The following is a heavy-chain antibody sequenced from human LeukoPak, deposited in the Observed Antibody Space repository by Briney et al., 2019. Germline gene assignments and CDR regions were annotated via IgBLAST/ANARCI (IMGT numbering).Heavy chain of an antibody. D-gene: IGHD4-17*01. Sequence: GGSLRLSCAASGFTFDDYAMHWVRQAPGKGLEWVSGISWNSGSIGYADSVKGRFTISRDNAKSSLYLQMNSLRAEDTAVYYCARDGDPFRYYYYAMDVWGQGTTVTVSS. V-gene: IGHV3-9*01. J-gene: IGHJ6*02. CDR3: ARDGDPFRYYYYAMDV. CDR1: GFTFDDYA. CDR2: ISWNSGSI.